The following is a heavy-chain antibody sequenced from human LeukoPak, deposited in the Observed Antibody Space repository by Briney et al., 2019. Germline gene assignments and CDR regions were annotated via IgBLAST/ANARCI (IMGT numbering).Heavy chain of an antibody. V-gene: IGHV6-1*01. Sequence: SQTLSLTCAISGDSVSSTSSAWNWIRQSPSRGLEWLGRTYYRSKWYNDYAVSVKSRITINPDTSKNQFSLQLNSVTPEDTAVYYCARDMHMTTMTTYFDYWGQGTLVTVSS. CDR2: TYYRSKWYN. J-gene: IGHJ4*02. CDR1: GDSVSSTSSA. D-gene: IGHD4-17*01. CDR3: ARDMHMTTMTTYFDY.